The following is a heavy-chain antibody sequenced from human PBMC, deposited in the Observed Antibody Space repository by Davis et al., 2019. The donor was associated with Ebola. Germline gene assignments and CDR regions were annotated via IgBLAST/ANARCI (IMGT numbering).Heavy chain of an antibody. J-gene: IGHJ4*02. V-gene: IGHV3-23*01. CDR2: ISGSGGST. D-gene: IGHD2-2*01. CDR1: GFTFSSYA. CDR3: ARAGWDIVVVPAAHHTFDY. Sequence: GGSLRLSCAASGFTFSSYAMSWVRQAPGKGLEWVSAISGSGGSTYYADSVKGRFTISRDNAKNSLYLQMNSLRAEDTALYYCARAGWDIVVVPAAHHTFDYWGQGTLVTVSS.